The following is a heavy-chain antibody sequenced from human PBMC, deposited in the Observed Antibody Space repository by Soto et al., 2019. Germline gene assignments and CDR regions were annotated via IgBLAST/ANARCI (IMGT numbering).Heavy chain of an antibody. CDR2: INAGNGNT. V-gene: IGHV1-3*01. Sequence: ASVKVSCKASGGTFSSYAISWVRQAPGQGLEWMGWINAGNGNTKYSQKFQGRVTITRDTSASTAYMELSSLRSEDTAVYYCARSITMVRGSPHDFDYWGQGTLVTVSS. CDR3: ARSITMVRGSPHDFDY. D-gene: IGHD3-10*01. CDR1: GGTFSSYA. J-gene: IGHJ4*02.